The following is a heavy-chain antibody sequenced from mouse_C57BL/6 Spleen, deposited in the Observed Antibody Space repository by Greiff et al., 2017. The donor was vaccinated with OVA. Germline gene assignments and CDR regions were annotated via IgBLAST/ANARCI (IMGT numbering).Heavy chain of an antibody. D-gene: IGHD1-1*01. J-gene: IGHJ4*01. V-gene: IGHV1-76*01. Sequence: VKLQQSGAELVRPGASVKLSCKASGYTFTDYYINWVKQRPGQGLEWIARIYPGSGNTYYNEKFKGKATLTAEKSSSTAYMQLSSLTSEDSAVYFCARYRDYYGSSPYAMDYWGQGTSVTVSS. CDR1: GYTFTDYY. CDR2: IYPGSGNT. CDR3: ARYRDYYGSSPYAMDY.